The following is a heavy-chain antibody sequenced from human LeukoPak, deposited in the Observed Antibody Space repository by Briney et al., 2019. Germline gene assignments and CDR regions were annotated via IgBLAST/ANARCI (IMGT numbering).Heavy chain of an antibody. D-gene: IGHD5-12*01. CDR3: ARNPGRDVDSYGFDV. CDR1: GGSSTYFS. Sequence: SETLSLTCCVSGGSSTYFSWSSVRQPPGKELEWIGHIYSSGSAYYKFSLSSRVTISVDPSKNQFSLILSSVTAADTAVYYCARNPGRDVDSYGFDVWGQGTTVTVSS. J-gene: IGHJ6*02. V-gene: IGHV4-59*12. CDR2: IYSSGSA.